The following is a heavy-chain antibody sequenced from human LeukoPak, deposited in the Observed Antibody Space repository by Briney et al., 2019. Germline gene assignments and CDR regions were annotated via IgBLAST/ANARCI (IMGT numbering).Heavy chain of an antibody. V-gene: IGHV4-59*12. CDR3: ARLGYCSGRTCYSGFDY. Sequence: SETLSHTCTVSGGSISSYYWSWIRQPPGKGLEWIGYIYYSGSTNYNPSLKSRVTISVDTSKNQFSLKLNSLTGADTAVYYCARLGYCSGRTCYSGFDYWGQGILVTVSS. J-gene: IGHJ4*02. D-gene: IGHD2-15*01. CDR1: GGSISSYY. CDR2: IYYSGST.